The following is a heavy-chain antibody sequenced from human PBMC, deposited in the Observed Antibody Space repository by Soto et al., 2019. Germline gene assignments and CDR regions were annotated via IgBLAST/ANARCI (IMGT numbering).Heavy chain of an antibody. Sequence: PSETLSLTCAVSGASISDDNWWPWVRQPPGKGLEWIGEIYHSGSTNYNPSLKSRINMSVDKSRNQFSLNLSSVTAADTAVYYCARDSPPGTTSRFDPWGRGTLLTFSS. CDR2: IYHSGST. CDR1: GASISDDNW. J-gene: IGHJ5*02. CDR3: ARDSPPGTTSRFDP. D-gene: IGHD1-1*01. V-gene: IGHV4-4*02.